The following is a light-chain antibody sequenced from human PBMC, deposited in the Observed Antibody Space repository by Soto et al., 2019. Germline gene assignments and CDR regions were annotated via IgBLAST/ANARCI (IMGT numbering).Light chain of an antibody. CDR3: QQFGSSPPWT. CDR1: QSISSSY. CDR2: GAS. Sequence: EIVLTQSPGTLSLSPGERATLSCRASQSISSSYLAWYQQKVGQAPRLLIYGASSRATGIPDRFSGSGSGTDFTLTISRLEPEDFAVYYCQQFGSSPPWTFGQGTNVEIK. J-gene: IGKJ1*01. V-gene: IGKV3-20*01.